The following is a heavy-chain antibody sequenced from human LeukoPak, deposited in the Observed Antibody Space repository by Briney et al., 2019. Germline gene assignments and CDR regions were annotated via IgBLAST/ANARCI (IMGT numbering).Heavy chain of an antibody. Sequence: PSETLSLTCTVSGYSISSGYYWGWIRQPPGKGLEWIGSIYHSGSTYYNPSLKSRVTISVDTSKNQFSLKLSSVTAADTAVYYCARGANYYDSSGYHFDYWGQGTLVTVSS. V-gene: IGHV4-38-2*02. CDR3: ARGANYYDSSGYHFDY. J-gene: IGHJ4*02. CDR1: GYSISSGYY. D-gene: IGHD3-22*01. CDR2: IYHSGST.